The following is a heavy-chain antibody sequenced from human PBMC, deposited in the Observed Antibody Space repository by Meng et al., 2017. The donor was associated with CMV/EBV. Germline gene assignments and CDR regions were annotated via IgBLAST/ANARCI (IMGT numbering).Heavy chain of an antibody. V-gene: IGHV4-61*01. CDR3: AREEYSSSSFDY. CDR2: IYYSGST. J-gene: IGHJ4*02. D-gene: IGHD6-6*01. Sequence: SETLSLTCTVSGGSVSSGSYYWSWIRQPPGKGLEWIGYIYYSGSTNYNPSLKSRVTISVDTSKNQFSLKLSSVTAADTAVYYCAREEYSSSSFDYWGQGTRVTVSS. CDR1: GGSVSSGSYY.